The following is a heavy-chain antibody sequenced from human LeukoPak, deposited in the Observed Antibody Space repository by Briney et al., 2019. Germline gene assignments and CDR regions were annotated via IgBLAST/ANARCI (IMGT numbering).Heavy chain of an antibody. CDR2: IWYDGTNK. CDR3: ARDQRGFSYSKYYFDY. D-gene: IGHD5-18*01. J-gene: IGHJ4*02. CDR1: GFSFSSYG. V-gene: IGHV3-33*01. Sequence: GGSLRLSCAASGFSFSSYGMHWVRQAPGKGLEWVAVIWYDGTNKYYADSVKGRFTISRDNSKNTLYPQMNSLRAEDTAVYYCARDQRGFSYSKYYFDYWGQGTLVTVSS.